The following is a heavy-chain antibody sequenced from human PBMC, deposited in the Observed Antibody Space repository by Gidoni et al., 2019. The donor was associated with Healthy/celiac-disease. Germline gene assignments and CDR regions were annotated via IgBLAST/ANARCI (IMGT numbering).Heavy chain of an antibody. V-gene: IGHV1-18*04. D-gene: IGHD6-13*01. CDR1: GYSFTTYG. CDR2: LSGYNGNT. Sequence: QVQLVQSGAEVKTPGASVKVSCKTSGYSFTTYGMSWVRQAPGQGLEWMGWLSGYNGNTNYAQRLQGRINMTTDTSTSTVYMERRSLRSDDTAVYYCARDTGRLYSDTGYDYYYYGMDVWGQGTTVTVSS. CDR3: ARDTGRLYSDTGYDYYYYGMDV. J-gene: IGHJ6*02.